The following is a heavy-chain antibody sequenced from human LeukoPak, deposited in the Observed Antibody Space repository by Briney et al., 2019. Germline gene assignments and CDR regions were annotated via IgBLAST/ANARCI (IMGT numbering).Heavy chain of an antibody. CDR1: GGSICSHY. D-gene: IGHD3-3*01. J-gene: IGHJ4*02. CDR3: ARLRFLEWLPNFDY. Sequence: SETLSLTCTVSGGSICSHYWSWIRQPPGKGLEWIGYIYYSGSTNYNPSLKSRVTISVDTSKNQFSLKLSPVTAADTAVYYCARLRFLEWLPNFDYWGQGTLVTVSS. CDR2: IYYSGST. V-gene: IGHV4-59*11.